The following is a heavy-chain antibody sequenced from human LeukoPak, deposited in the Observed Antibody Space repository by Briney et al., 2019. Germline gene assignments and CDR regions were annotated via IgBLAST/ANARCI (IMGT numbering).Heavy chain of an antibody. CDR1: GGSISSYY. V-gene: IGHV4-59*01. CDR2: IYYSGST. CDR3: ARSASSSGWFDFDY. D-gene: IGHD6-19*01. Sequence: SETLSLTCTVSGGSISSYYWSWIRQPPGKGLEWIGYIYYSGSTNYNPSLKSRVTMSVDTSKNQFPLKLSSVTAADTAVYYCARSASSSGWFDFDYWGQGTLVTVSS. J-gene: IGHJ4*02.